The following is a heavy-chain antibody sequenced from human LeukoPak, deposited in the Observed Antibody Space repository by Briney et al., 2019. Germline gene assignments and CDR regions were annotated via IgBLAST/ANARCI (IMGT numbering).Heavy chain of an antibody. CDR3: ARVAKERVGGVYYFDY. CDR2: IGTAGDT. J-gene: IGHJ4*02. V-gene: IGHV3-13*01. D-gene: IGHD1-1*01. CDR1: GFTFSDYD. Sequence: PGGSLRLSCAASGFTFSDYDMHWVRQATGKGLEWVSAIGTAGDTHYTGSVKGRFTISRKNAKNSLYLQMNSLRAGDTAVYYCARVAKERVGGVYYFDYWGQGTLVTVSS.